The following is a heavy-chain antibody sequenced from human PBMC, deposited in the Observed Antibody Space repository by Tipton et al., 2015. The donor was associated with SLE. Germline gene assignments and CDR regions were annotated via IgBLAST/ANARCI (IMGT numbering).Heavy chain of an antibody. V-gene: IGHV4-4*07. Sequence: TLSLTCTASGGSISSYYWSWIRQPAGKGLEWIWRIYTSGSTNYNPSPKSRVTMSVDTSKNQFSLKLSSVAAADTAGYYCAGVPRRGAARHSYFDYWGQGTLVTVSS. CDR2: IYTSGST. D-gene: IGHD6-6*01. J-gene: IGHJ4*02. CDR1: GGSISSYY. CDR3: AGVPRRGAARHSYFDY.